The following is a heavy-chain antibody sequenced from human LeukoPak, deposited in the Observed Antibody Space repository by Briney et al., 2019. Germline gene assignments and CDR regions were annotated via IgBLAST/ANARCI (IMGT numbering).Heavy chain of an antibody. D-gene: IGHD6-13*01. CDR3: ARDGYSSRWYFDY. Sequence: GGSLRLSCAASGFTFSSYWMSWVRQAPGKGLEWLANIKQDGSVKYYVDSVKGRFTISRDNAKNSLFLQMNSLRAEDTAVYYCARDGYSSRWYFDYWGQGTLVTVSS. CDR1: GFTFSSYW. J-gene: IGHJ4*02. V-gene: IGHV3-7*01. CDR2: IKQDGSVK.